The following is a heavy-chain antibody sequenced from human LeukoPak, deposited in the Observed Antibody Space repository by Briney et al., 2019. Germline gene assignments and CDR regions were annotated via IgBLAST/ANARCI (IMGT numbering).Heavy chain of an antibody. D-gene: IGHD6-13*01. V-gene: IGHV1-2*02. J-gene: IGHJ4*02. Sequence: ASVKVSCKASGYTFTGYYMHWVRQAPGQGLEWMGWINPNSGGTNYAQRFQGRVTMTRDTSISTAYMELSRLRSDDTAVYYCARAGSSSRWVNDYWGQGTLVTVSS. CDR1: GYTFTGYY. CDR3: ARAGSSSRWVNDY. CDR2: INPNSGGT.